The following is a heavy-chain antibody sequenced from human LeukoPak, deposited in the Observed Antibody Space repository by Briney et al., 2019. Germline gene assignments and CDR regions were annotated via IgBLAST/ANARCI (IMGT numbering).Heavy chain of an antibody. D-gene: IGHD3-10*01. CDR2: IRSKGNGGTI. CDR3: TTDPGTGVRGY. Sequence: GGSLRLSCAASGFTFPDAWVNWVRQAPGKGLEWVGHIRSKGNGGTIDYAAPVKGRFTISGDDTKNTVYLQMNSLEIEDTAVYFCTTDPGTGVRGYWGQGTLVTVSS. V-gene: IGHV3-15*01. CDR1: GFTFPDAW. J-gene: IGHJ4*02.